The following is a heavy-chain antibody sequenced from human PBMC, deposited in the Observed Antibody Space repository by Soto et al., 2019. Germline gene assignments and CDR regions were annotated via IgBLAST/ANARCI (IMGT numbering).Heavy chain of an antibody. CDR2: ISFEGNTQ. D-gene: IGHD2-2*01. CDR1: GFTLSRYG. CDR3: ARGAEYQLLSRDYFYGMDV. Sequence: QVQLVESGGGVVQPGRSLRLSCAASGFTLSRYGMHWVRQAPGKGLEWVAVISFEGNTQYYADSVKGRFTISRDNSKDTLSLQIHSLRPEDTAVYYCARGAEYQLLSRDYFYGMDVWGQGTTVSVSS. V-gene: IGHV3-30*05. J-gene: IGHJ6*02.